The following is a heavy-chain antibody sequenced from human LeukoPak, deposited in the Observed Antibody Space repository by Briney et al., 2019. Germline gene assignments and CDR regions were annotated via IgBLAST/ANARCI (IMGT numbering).Heavy chain of an antibody. CDR2: INSDGSWT. J-gene: IGHJ4*02. D-gene: IGHD3-10*01. CDR1: GNYW. CDR3: AKVFSPIWFGELLGLDY. Sequence: GGSLRLSCAASGNYWMHWVRQVPGKGLVWVSHINSDGSWTSYADSVKGRFTISRDNSKNTLYLQMNSLRAEDTAVYYCAKVFSPIWFGELLGLDYWGQGTLVTVSS. V-gene: IGHV3-74*01.